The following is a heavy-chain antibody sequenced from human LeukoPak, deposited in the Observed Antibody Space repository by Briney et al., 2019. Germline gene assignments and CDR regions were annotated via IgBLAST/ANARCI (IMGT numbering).Heavy chain of an antibody. J-gene: IGHJ5*02. Sequence: SETLSLTCTVSGYSISSGYYWGWIRQPPGKGLEWSGSIYHSGSTYYNPSLKSRVTISVDTSKNQFSLKLSTVTAADTAVYYCARDLAMREVTRFDPWGQGTLVTVSS. CDR3: ARDLAMREVTRFDP. D-gene: IGHD2-2*01. V-gene: IGHV4-38-2*02. CDR2: IYHSGST. CDR1: GYSISSGYY.